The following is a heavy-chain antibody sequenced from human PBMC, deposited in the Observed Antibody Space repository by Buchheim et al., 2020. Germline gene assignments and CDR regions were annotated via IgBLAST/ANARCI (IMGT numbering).Heavy chain of an antibody. J-gene: IGHJ6*02. D-gene: IGHD3-3*01. CDR2: ISSSSSYI. Sequence: EVQLVESGGGLIQPGGSLRLSCAASGFTFSRYWMHWVRQVPGKGLVWVSSISSSSSYIYYADSVKGRFTISRDNAKNSLYLQMNSLRAEDTAVYYCARARNDYDFWSGPSGGMDVWGQGTT. V-gene: IGHV3-21*01. CDR3: ARARNDYDFWSGPSGGMDV. CDR1: GFTFSRYW.